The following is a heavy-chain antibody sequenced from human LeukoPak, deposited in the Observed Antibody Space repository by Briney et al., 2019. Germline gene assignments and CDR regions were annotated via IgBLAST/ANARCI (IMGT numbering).Heavy chain of an antibody. V-gene: IGHV1-69*13. Sequence: SVTVSCKASRDTFTRCAFSWVRRAPGQGLEWMGGIIPIDGTANFAQKFQGRVTITADQSTSTAYMELSSLRSEDTAIYYCARDPGAPVRAFDIWGQGTLVTVSS. J-gene: IGHJ3*02. CDR2: IIPIDGTA. D-gene: IGHD3-10*01. CDR1: RDTFTRCA. CDR3: ARDPGAPVRAFDI.